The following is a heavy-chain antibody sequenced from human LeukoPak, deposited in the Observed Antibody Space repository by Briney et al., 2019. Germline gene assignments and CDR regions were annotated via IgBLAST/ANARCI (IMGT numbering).Heavy chain of an antibody. D-gene: IGHD3-22*01. V-gene: IGHV4-34*01. J-gene: IGHJ3*02. Sequence: SETLSLTCAVYGGSFSGYYWSWIRQPPGKGLEWIGEINHSGSTNHNPSLKSRVTISVDTSKNQFSLKLSSVTAADTAVYYCAEGRSGWDAFDIWGQGTMVTVSS. CDR3: AEGRSGWDAFDI. CDR2: INHSGST. CDR1: GGSFSGYY.